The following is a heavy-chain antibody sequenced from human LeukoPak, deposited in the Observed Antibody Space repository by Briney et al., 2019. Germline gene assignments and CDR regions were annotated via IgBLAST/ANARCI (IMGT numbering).Heavy chain of an antibody. J-gene: IGHJ4*02. CDR3: ARGITGTNFDY. D-gene: IGHD1-20*01. V-gene: IGHV1-46*01. CDR2: INPSGGST. CDR1: GYTFTSYY. Sequence: ASVKVSCKASGYTFTSYYMHWVRQAPGQGLVWMGIINPSGGSTTYAQAFQGKVTMTRDTSTSTVYMELSSLRSEDTAVYFCARGITGTNFDYWGQGTLVTVSS.